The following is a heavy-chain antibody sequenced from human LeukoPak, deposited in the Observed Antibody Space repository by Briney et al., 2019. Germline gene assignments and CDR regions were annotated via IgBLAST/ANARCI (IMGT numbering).Heavy chain of an antibody. V-gene: IGHV1-2*07. CDR3: ARASFWESPINWFDP. J-gene: IGHJ5*02. D-gene: IGHD3-16*01. CDR1: GYTFTDYY. CDR2: INPKNGGA. Sequence: GASVKVSCKASGYTFTDYYIHWVRQAPGQGLEWMGWINPKNGGANYAPSFQGRVTMTRDRSISTVYMELTRLTSDDTAVYYCARASFWESPINWFDPWGQGTLVTVSS.